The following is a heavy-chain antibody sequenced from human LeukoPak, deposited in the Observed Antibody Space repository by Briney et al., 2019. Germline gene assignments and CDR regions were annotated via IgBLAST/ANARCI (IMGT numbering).Heavy chain of an antibody. CDR2: IYYSGST. CDR1: GGSISSSSYY. J-gene: IGHJ4*02. D-gene: IGHD3-16*02. CDR3: ARAPQFYDYVWGSYRYTASFDY. V-gene: IGHV4-39*01. Sequence: PSETLSLTCTVSGGSISSSSYYWGWIRQPPGKGLEWIGSIYYSGSTYYNPSLKSRVTISVDTSKNQFSLKLSSVTAADTAVYYCARAPQFYDYVWGSYRYTASFDYWGQGTLVTVSS.